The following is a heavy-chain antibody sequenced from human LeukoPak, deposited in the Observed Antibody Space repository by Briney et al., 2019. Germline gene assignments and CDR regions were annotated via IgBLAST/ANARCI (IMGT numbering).Heavy chain of an antibody. CDR1: GGSISSSSYY. V-gene: IGHV4-39*02. CDR2: IYYSRST. D-gene: IGHD2-2*02. J-gene: IGHJ4*02. Sequence: PSETLSLTCTVSGGSISSSSYYWIRIRQPPGKGLEWFVSIYYSRSTYSNPSLKSRVTISVDTSKNQFSLKLSSVTAADTAVYYCARDRYCSSTSCYNLDYWGQGTLVTVSS. CDR3: ARDRYCSSTSCYNLDY.